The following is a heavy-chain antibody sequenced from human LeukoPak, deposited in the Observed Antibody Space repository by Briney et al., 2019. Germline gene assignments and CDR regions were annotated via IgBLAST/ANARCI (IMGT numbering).Heavy chain of an antibody. J-gene: IGHJ4*02. Sequence: PGGSLRLSCAASGFTFSSYSMNWVRQAPGKGLEWVSSISSSSRYIYYADSVKGRFTISRDNAKNPLYLQMNSLRAEDTAVYYRAGNYDQYAKPPTPHEYWGQGTLVTVSS. CDR1: GFTFSSYS. CDR2: ISSSSRYI. CDR3: AGNYDQYAKPPTPHEY. D-gene: IGHD2-8*01. V-gene: IGHV3-21*01.